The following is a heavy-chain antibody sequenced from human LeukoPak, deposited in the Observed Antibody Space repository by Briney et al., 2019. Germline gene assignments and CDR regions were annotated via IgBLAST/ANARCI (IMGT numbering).Heavy chain of an antibody. D-gene: IGHD3-16*01. CDR3: ARSGGTRGPELDY. CDR1: GYTFTGYY. Sequence: ASVKVSCKASGYTFTGYYMHWVRQAPGQGLEWMGWINPKSGGTNYAQKFQGRVTMTRDTSISTAYMEVSRMTSDDTAVYYCARSGGTRGPELDYWGQGPRVTVSS. V-gene: IGHV1-2*02. CDR2: INPKSGGT. J-gene: IGHJ4*02.